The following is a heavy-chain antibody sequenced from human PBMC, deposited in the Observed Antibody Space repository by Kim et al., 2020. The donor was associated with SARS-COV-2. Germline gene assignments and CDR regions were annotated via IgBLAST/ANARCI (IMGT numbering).Heavy chain of an antibody. CDR3: AKSEEPMGGDY. CDR2: T. J-gene: IGHJ4*02. Sequence: TDYADSVKGRFTISRDNSKNTLYLQMNSLRAEDRAVYYCAKSEEPMGGDYWGQGTLVTVSS. D-gene: IGHD1-26*01. V-gene: IGHV3-23*01.